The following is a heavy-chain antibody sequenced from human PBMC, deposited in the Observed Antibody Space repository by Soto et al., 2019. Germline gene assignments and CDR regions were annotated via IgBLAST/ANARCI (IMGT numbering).Heavy chain of an antibody. V-gene: IGHV4-38-2*02. CDR1: GYSISSGYY. CDR3: VGDRWLQPY. Sequence: SETLSLTCAVSGYSISSGYYWGWIRQPPGKGLEWIGSIYHSGSTYYNPSLKSRVTISVDTSKNQFSLKLSSVTAADTAVYYCVGDRWLQPYWGQGTLVTVSS. D-gene: IGHD5-12*01. CDR2: IYHSGST. J-gene: IGHJ4*02.